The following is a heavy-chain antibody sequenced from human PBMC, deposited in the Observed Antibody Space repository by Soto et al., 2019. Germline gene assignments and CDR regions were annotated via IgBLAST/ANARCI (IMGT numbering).Heavy chain of an antibody. Sequence: VKVSCKASGYTFTIYGSSCVLQSPLEGLDGMGWISAYNGNTNYAQKLQGRVTMTTDTSTSTDYMELRSLRSDDTAEYYCARDSGVHSTLLNYYYYGMDVWGQGTTVTVSS. V-gene: IGHV1-18*01. D-gene: IGHD3-10*01. CDR1: GYTFTIYG. CDR3: ARDSGVHSTLLNYYYYGMDV. J-gene: IGHJ6*02. CDR2: ISAYNGNT.